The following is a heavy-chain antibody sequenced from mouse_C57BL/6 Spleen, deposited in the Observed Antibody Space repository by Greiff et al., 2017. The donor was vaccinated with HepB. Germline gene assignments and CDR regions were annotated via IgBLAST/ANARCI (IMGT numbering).Heavy chain of an antibody. J-gene: IGHJ4*01. CDR1: GYTFTDYA. CDR3: ARSPPYGYDGYYYAMDY. V-gene: IGHV1-67*01. D-gene: IGHD2-2*01. CDR2: ISTYYGDA. Sequence: VQLQQSGPELVRPGVSVKISCKGSGYTFTDYAMHWVNQSHAKSLEWIGVISTYYGDASYNQKFKDKATMTVDKSSSTAYMELARLTSEGSAVYYCARSPPYGYDGYYYAMDYWGQGTSVTGSS.